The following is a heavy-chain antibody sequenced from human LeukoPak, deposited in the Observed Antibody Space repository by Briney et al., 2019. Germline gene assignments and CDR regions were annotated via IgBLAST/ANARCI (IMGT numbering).Heavy chain of an antibody. CDR3: AKDIQLST. CDR1: GFTFSVSA. V-gene: IGHV3-23*01. D-gene: IGHD5-24*01. Sequence: GGSLRLSCAASGFTFSVSAMTWVRQAPGKGLEWVSLIWASGESTYYADSVKGRFTISRDNSKNTLSLQMNSLRVEDTAMYFCAKDIQLSTWGLGTMVTVSS. CDR2: IWASGEST. J-gene: IGHJ3*01.